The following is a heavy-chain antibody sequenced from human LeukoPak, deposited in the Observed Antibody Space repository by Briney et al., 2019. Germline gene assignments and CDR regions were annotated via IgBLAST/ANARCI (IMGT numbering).Heavy chain of an antibody. J-gene: IGHJ6*03. V-gene: IGHV3-9*01. CDR2: VTWRSASI. CDR1: GFTFDDYA. Sequence: PGRSLRLSCAASGFTFDDYAMHWVRQAPGKGLEWVSGVTWRSASIGYADPVKGRFTISRDNAKNSLYLQMNSLRAEDTALYYCARELKYYYYMDVWGKGTTVTVSS. CDR3: ARELKYYYYMDV.